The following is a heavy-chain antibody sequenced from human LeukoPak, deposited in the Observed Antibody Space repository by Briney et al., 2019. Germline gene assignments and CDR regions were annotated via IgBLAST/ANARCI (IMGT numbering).Heavy chain of an antibody. V-gene: IGHV3-7*01. CDR3: AGSSGEWAPHAC. D-gene: IGHD3-16*01. CDR2: IEEDGDKR. Sequence: GGSLRLSCAASGFTFSSYWMSWVRQAPWKGLEWVANIEEDGDKRYYVDSVKGRFTISRDNANNSLYLLMNSLRDEDTAVYYCAGSSGEWAPHACWGQGTLVTVSS. J-gene: IGHJ4*02. CDR1: GFTFSSYW.